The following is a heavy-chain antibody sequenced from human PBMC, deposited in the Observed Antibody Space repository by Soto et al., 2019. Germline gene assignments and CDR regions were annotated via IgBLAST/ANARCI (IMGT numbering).Heavy chain of an antibody. CDR3: AHRQVISCWQQLVLENYSYCGMDV. D-gene: IGHD6-13*01. CDR2: IYWNDDK. V-gene: IGHV2-5*01. CDR1: GFSRSTSGVG. J-gene: IGHJ6*02. Sequence: ESGPTLVNPTQPLTLTCTFSGFSRSTSGVGVGWIRQPPGKALEWLALIYWNDDKRYSPSLKSRLTITKDTSKNQVVLTMTNMDPLHTATYYCAHRQVISCWQQLVLENYSYCGMDVWGQGTTVTVSS.